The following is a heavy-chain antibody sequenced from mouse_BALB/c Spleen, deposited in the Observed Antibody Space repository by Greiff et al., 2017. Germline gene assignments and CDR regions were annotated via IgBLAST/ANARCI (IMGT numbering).Heavy chain of an antibody. D-gene: IGHD4-1*01. V-gene: IGHV3-2*02. CDR3: ARSAGTGYWYFDV. Sequence: DVKLQESGPGLVKPSQSLSLTCTVTGYSITSDYAWNWIRQFPGNKLEWMGYISYSGSTSYNPSLKSRISITRDTSKNQFFLQLNSVTTEDTATYYCARSAGTGYWYFDVWGAGTTVTVSS. CDR2: ISYSGST. CDR1: GYSITSDYA. J-gene: IGHJ1*01.